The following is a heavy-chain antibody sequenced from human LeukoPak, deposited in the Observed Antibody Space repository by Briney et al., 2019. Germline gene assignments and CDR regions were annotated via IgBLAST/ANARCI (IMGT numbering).Heavy chain of an antibody. CDR2: IYYSGST. CDR3: ARGIRLLTVDY. V-gene: IGHV4-59*01. Sequence: PSETLSLTCTVPGGSISSYYWSWIRQPPGKGLEWIGYIYYSGSTNYNPSLKSRITISVDTSKNQFSLKLSSATAADTAVYYCARGIRLLTVDYWGQGTLVTVSS. CDR1: GGSISSYY. J-gene: IGHJ4*02. D-gene: IGHD3-22*01.